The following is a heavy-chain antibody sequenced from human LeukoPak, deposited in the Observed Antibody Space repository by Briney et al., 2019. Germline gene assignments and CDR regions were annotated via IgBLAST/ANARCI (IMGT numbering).Heavy chain of an antibody. CDR1: GYSFTSYW. V-gene: IGHV5-51*01. CDR2: IYPGDSDT. D-gene: IGHD1-26*01. Sequence: GESLKISYKGSGYSFTSYWIGWVRPMPGKGLEWMGIIYPGDSDTRYSPSFQGQVAISADKSISTAYLQWSSLKASDTAMYYCARRDIVGANDAFDIWGQGTMVTVSS. CDR3: ARRDIVGANDAFDI. J-gene: IGHJ3*02.